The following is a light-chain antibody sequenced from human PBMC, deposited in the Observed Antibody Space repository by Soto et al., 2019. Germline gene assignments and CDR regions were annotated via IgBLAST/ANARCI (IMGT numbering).Light chain of an antibody. J-gene: IGKJ1*01. V-gene: IGKV2-28*01. Sequence: DIVMTQSPLSLPVTPGEPASISCRSSQSLLHSNGYNYLDWYLQKPGQSPQLLIYLGSNRASGVPERFSGSGSGTDFTLKISRVEADDFATYYCQQFSLYWAFGQGTKV. CDR3: QQFSLYWA. CDR2: LGS. CDR1: QSLLHSNGYNY.